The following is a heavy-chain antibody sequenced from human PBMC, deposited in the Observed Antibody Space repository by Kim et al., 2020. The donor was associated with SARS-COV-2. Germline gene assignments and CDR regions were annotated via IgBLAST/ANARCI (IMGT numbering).Heavy chain of an antibody. D-gene: IGHD2-2*01. CDR1: GFTFIDYS. CDR3: VRETRDGMDV. V-gene: IGHV3-21*06. J-gene: IGHJ6*02. Sequence: GGSLRLSCEAYGFTFIDYSMDWVRQAPGKGLEWVSSISTSSTFVSYADSVKGRLIVSRDNANNLLFLHMTSLRAEDTAVYYCVRETRDGMDVWGQGTAVTVSS. CDR2: ISTSSTFV.